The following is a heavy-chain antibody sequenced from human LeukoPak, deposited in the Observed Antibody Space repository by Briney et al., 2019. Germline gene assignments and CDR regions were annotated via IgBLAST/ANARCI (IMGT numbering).Heavy chain of an antibody. CDR2: ISGSGGST. CDR1: GFTFSSYA. Sequence: GGSLRLFCAASGFTFSSYAMSWVRQAPGKGLEWVSAISGSGGSTYYADSVKGRFTISRDNSKNTLYLQINSLRAEDTAVYYCAKEGDYDFWSGSSFDYWGQGTLVTVSS. V-gene: IGHV3-23*01. CDR3: AKEGDYDFWSGSSFDY. J-gene: IGHJ4*02. D-gene: IGHD3-3*01.